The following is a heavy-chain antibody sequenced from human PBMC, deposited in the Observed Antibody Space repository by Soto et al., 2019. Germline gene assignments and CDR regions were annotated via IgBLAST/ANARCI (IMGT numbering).Heavy chain of an antibody. J-gene: IGHJ4*02. CDR3: AREGIAAPSSYFDY. CDR2: IIPIFGTA. Sequence: ASVKVSCKASGYTFTSYGISWVRQAPGQGLEWMGGIIPIFGTANYAQKFQGRVTITADESTSTAYMELSSLRSEDTAVYYCAREGIAAPSSYFDYWGPGTLVTVSS. D-gene: IGHD6-13*01. V-gene: IGHV1-69*13. CDR1: GYTFTSYG.